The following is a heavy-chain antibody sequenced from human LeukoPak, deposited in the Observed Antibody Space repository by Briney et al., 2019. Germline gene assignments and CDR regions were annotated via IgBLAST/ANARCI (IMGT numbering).Heavy chain of an antibody. CDR2: INPSGGTT. CDR1: GYTFTSYH. J-gene: IGHJ6*03. Sequence: GASVKVSCKASGYTFTSYHMHWVRQAPGQGLEWMGIINPSGGTTNYAQKFRGRVTMTRDTSISTAYMELSRLRSDDTAVYYCATTPLYYYDSSGYYYYYYYMDVWGKGTTVTVSS. V-gene: IGHV1-46*01. D-gene: IGHD3-22*01. CDR3: ATTPLYYYDSSGYYYYYYYMDV.